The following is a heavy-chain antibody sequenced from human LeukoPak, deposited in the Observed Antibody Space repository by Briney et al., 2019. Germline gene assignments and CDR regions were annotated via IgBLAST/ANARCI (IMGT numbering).Heavy chain of an antibody. CDR1: GFTFSTYG. CDR3: AKVRGNYDFWSGFDY. D-gene: IGHD3-3*01. CDR2: IRYDGSNK. V-gene: IGHV3-30*02. Sequence: GGSLRLSCTASGFTFSTYGMHWVRQAPGKGLKWVAFIRYDGSNKYYGDSVKGRFTISRDNSKNTPYLQMNSLRVEDTAVYYCAKVRGNYDFWSGFDYWGQGTLVTVSS. J-gene: IGHJ4*02.